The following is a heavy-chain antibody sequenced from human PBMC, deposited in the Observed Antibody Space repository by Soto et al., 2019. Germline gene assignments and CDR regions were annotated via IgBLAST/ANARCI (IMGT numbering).Heavy chain of an antibody. V-gene: IGHV3-7*02. CDR2: IKQDGSEE. J-gene: IGHJ4*02. Sequence: EVQLVESGGGLVQPGGSLRLSCAASGFTFSNYWMSWVRQAPGKGLEWVANIKQDGSEEYYVDSVKGRFTISRDNAKNSLYLQMNRLRAEDTAVYYCAKNLASTTIPNYWGQGTLVTVSS. CDR1: GFTFSNYW. D-gene: IGHD4-17*01. CDR3: AKNLASTTIPNY.